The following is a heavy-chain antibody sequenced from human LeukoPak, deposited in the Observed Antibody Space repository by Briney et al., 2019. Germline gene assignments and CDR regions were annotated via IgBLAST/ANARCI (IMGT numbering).Heavy chain of an antibody. V-gene: IGHV1-18*01. CDR2: ISAYNGNT. CDR1: GYTFTSNG. D-gene: IGHD2-15*01. Sequence: GASVKLSCKASGYTFTSNGNSWVRHAPRQGHERKGWISAYNGNTNYAQKLQGRVTMTTDTSTSTAYMELRSLRSDDTAVYYCARDDCGGGSCYVDYWGQGTLVTVSS. J-gene: IGHJ4*02. CDR3: ARDDCGGGSCYVDY.